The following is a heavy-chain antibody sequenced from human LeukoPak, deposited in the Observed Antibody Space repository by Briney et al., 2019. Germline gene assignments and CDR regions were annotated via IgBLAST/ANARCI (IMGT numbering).Heavy chain of an antibody. CDR1: GFTFSSYG. J-gene: IGHJ4*02. CDR3: AKDLGEWELSFDY. CDR2: ISYDGSNK. Sequence: PGRSLRLSCAASGFTFSSYGMHWVRQAPGKGLEWVAVISYDGSNKYYADSVKGRFTISRDNSKNTLYLQMNSLRAEDTAVYYCAKDLGEWELSFDYWGQGTLVTVSS. V-gene: IGHV3-30*18. D-gene: IGHD1-26*01.